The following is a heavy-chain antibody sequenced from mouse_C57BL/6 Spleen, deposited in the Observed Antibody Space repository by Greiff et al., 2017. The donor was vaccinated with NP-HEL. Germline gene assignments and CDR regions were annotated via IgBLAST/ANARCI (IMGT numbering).Heavy chain of an antibody. Sequence: QVQLQQPGAELVKPGASVKLSCKASGYTFTSYWMQWVKQRPGQGLEWIGEIDPSDSYTNYNQKFKGKATLTVDTSSSTAYMQLSSLTSEDSAVYYCARGGSTMVTTFDYWGQGTTLTVSS. D-gene: IGHD2-2*01. CDR2: IDPSDSYT. CDR3: ARGGSTMVTTFDY. V-gene: IGHV1-50*01. CDR1: GYTFTSYW. J-gene: IGHJ2*01.